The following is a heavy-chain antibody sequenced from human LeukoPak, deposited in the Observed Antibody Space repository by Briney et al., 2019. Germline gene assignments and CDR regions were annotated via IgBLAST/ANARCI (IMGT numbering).Heavy chain of an antibody. CDR2: IYYSGST. V-gene: IGHV4-59*11. Sequence: PSETLSLTCTVSGGSISSHYWRWMGPPPGERLEWFGYIYYSGSTNYTPSLKSRVTISVDTSKNQISLKLSSVTAADTAVYYCARFRSSGERHLDFWGQGTLVSVSS. CDR3: ARFRSSGERHLDF. D-gene: IGHD3-10*01. J-gene: IGHJ4*02. CDR1: GGSISSHY.